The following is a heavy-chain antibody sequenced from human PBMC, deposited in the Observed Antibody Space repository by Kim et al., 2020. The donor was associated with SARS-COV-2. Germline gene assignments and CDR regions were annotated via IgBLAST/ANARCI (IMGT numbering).Heavy chain of an antibody. J-gene: IGHJ4*02. Sequence: TDSVQGRFTISRDNAKNTLYLQMSSLRAEDTAVYYCSRRAYSSGWWYFDYWGQGTLVTVSS. V-gene: IGHV3-74*01. CDR3: SRRAYSSGWWYFDY. D-gene: IGHD6-19*01.